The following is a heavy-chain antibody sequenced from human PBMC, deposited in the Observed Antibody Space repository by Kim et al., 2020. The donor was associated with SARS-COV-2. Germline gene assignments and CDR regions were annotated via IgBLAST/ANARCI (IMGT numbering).Heavy chain of an antibody. D-gene: IGHD2-15*01. CDR3: ARRGLGYCSGGSCYSGFDY. Sequence: SETLSLTCTVSGGSISSYYWSWIRQPPGKGLEWIGYIYYSGSTNYNPSLKSRVTISVDTSKNQFSLKLSPVTAADTAVYYCARRGLGYCSGGSCYSGFDYWGQGTLVTVSS. J-gene: IGHJ4*02. CDR1: GGSISSYY. V-gene: IGHV4-59*08. CDR2: IYYSGST.